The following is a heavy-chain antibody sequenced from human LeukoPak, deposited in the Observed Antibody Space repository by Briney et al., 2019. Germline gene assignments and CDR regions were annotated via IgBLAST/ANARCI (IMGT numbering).Heavy chain of an antibody. CDR2: IIPIFGTA. D-gene: IGHD6-6*01. Sequence: GASVKVSCKASGGTFSSYAISWVRQAPGQGLEWMGGIIPIFGTANYAQKFQGRVTITTDESTSTAYMELSSQRSEDTAVYYCARGYSSSSEIDYWGQGTLVTVSS. CDR1: GGTFSSYA. J-gene: IGHJ4*02. V-gene: IGHV1-69*05. CDR3: ARGYSSSSEIDY.